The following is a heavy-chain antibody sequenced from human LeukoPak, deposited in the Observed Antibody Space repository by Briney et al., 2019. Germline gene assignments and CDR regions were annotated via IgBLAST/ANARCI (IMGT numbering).Heavy chain of an antibody. J-gene: IGHJ5*02. CDR2: IIPIFGTA. V-gene: IGHV1-69*05. CDR3: ARGYYYDRSGYYNWFYP. CDR1: GGTFSSYA. D-gene: IGHD3-22*01. Sequence: SVTVSCKASGGTFSSYAISWVRQAPGQGLEWMGGIIPIFGTANYAQKFQGRVTITTDEATSTAYMELSSLRSEDAAEYYCARGYYYDRSGYYNWFYPWGQRTLVTASS.